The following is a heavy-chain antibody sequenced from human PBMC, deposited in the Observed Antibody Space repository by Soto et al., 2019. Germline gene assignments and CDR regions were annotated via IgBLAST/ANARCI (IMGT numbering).Heavy chain of an antibody. D-gene: IGHD3-10*02. Sequence: QVQLVESGGGVVQPGTSLRLSCAASGFTFSGFAMHWIRQAPGHGLEWVAVMSSDGALVFYANSMKGRFTISRDNSKNTLYLPKDRLTSEDTAVDFCAREDYYVGGYHVLGACDIWGRGTMVTVSS. V-gene: IGHV3-30*04. J-gene: IGHJ3*02. CDR2: MSSDGALV. CDR1: GFTFSGFA. CDR3: AREDYYVGGYHVLGACDI.